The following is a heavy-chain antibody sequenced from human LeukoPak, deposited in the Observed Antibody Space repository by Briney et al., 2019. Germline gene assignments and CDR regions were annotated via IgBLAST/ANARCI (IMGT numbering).Heavy chain of an antibody. J-gene: IGHJ6*02. CDR2: IYYSGST. CDR1: GGSISSYY. D-gene: IGHD3-10*01. Sequence: SETLSLTCTVSGGSISSYYWSWIRQPPGKGLEWIGYIYYSGSTNYNPSLKSRVTISVGTSKNQFSLKLSSVTAADTAVYYCARLTPGPYYYYYGMDVWGQGTTVTVSS. CDR3: ARLTPGPYYYYYGMDV. V-gene: IGHV4-59*01.